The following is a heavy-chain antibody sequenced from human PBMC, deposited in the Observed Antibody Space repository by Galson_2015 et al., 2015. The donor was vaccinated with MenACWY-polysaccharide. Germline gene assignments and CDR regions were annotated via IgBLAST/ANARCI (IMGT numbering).Heavy chain of an antibody. CDR3: AREGSRIVFHAFDT. Sequence: SLRLSCAASTVTFRGSGMHWVRQAPGKGLEWVAVIQYDAVYKQYLDSVKGRFSVSRDNSKSTLYLEMNNLRAEDTALYYCAREGSRIVFHAFDTWGRGTMVIVSS. CDR2: IQYDAVYK. D-gene: IGHD3-10*02. V-gene: IGHV3-33*08. CDR1: TVTFRGSG. J-gene: IGHJ3*02.